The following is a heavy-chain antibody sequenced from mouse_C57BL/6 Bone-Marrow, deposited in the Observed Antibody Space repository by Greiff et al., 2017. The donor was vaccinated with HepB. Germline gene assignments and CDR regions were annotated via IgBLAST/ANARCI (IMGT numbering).Heavy chain of an antibody. J-gene: IGHJ2*01. CDR3: ARHAFTTVVAKFFFDY. Sequence: QVQLKQSGAELVKPGASVKLSCKASGYTFTEYTIHWVKQRSGQGLEWIGWFYPGSGSIKYNEKFKDKATLTADKSSSTVYMELSRLTSEDSAVYFCARHAFTTVVAKFFFDYWGQGTTLTVSS. CDR2: FYPGSGSI. CDR1: GYTFTEYT. V-gene: IGHV1-62-2*01. D-gene: IGHD1-1*01.